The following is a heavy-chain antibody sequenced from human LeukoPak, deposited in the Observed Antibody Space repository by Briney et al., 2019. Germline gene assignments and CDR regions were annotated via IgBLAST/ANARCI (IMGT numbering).Heavy chain of an antibody. J-gene: IGHJ6*03. D-gene: IGHD1-26*01. CDR2: ISSSSSYI. CDR3: ARFKQWELPGYYYYMDV. Sequence: GGSLRLSCAASGFTFSSYSMNWVRQAPGKGLEWVSSISSSSSYIYCADSVKGRFTISRDNAKNSLYLQMNSLRAEDTAVYYCARFKQWELPGYYYYMDVWGKGTTVTVSS. V-gene: IGHV3-21*01. CDR1: GFTFSSYS.